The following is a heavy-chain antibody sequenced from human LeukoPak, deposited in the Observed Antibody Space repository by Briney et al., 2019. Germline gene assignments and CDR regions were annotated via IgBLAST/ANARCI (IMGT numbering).Heavy chain of an antibody. D-gene: IGHD1-26*01. CDR3: ARDPKQGGTYWNYFDY. V-gene: IGHV3-74*01. CDR2: INSDGSST. Sequence: PGGSLRLSCAASGFTFSNYLMHWVRQAPGKGPVWVSRINSDGSSTYYADSVKGRFTISRDNAKNTLYLQMNSLRAEDTAVYYCARDPKQGGTYWNYFDYWGQGALVTVSP. J-gene: IGHJ4*02. CDR1: GFTFSNYL.